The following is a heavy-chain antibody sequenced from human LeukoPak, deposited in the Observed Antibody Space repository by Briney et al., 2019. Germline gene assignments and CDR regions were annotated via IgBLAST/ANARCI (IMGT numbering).Heavy chain of an antibody. CDR3: ARDREGLAYFDF. V-gene: IGHV1-2*02. CDR1: GYICTGKF. J-gene: IGHJ4*02. Sequence: ASVKVSCKASGYICTGKFIHWVRQAPGRGLEWMGWIDPNSGGTDYAQKFQGRVTMTRDTSIATAYMDLSRLISDDTAVYYCARDREGLAYFDFWGQGTLVTVSS. CDR2: IDPNSGGT. D-gene: IGHD3/OR15-3a*01.